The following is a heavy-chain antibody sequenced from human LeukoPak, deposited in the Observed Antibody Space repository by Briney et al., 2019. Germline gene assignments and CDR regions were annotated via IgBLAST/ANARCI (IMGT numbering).Heavy chain of an antibody. CDR3: AKDRISYYDYVWGNSDYFDY. Sequence: GGSLRLSCAASGFTYSSYGKHWVRQAPGKGLEWVSAVSGSSGSTYYADSVKGRFTISRDNSKNTLYLRMNSLRAEDTAVYYCAKDRISYYDYVWGNSDYFDYWGQGTLVTVSS. D-gene: IGHD3-16*01. CDR1: GFTYSSYG. V-gene: IGHV3-23*01. CDR2: VSGSSGST. J-gene: IGHJ4*02.